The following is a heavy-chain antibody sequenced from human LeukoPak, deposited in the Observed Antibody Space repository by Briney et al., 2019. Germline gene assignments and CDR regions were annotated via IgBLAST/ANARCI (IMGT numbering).Heavy chain of an antibody. Sequence: ASVKVSCKASGYTFTGYYMHWVRQAPGQGLEWMGWINPNSGGTNYAQKFQGRVTMTRDTSISTAYMELSRLRSDDTAMYYCARGGTMVRGIGSYYYYYMDVWGKGTTVTVSS. CDR2: INPNSGGT. CDR1: GYTFTGYY. D-gene: IGHD3-10*01. CDR3: ARGGTMVRGIGSYYYYYMDV. J-gene: IGHJ6*03. V-gene: IGHV1-2*02.